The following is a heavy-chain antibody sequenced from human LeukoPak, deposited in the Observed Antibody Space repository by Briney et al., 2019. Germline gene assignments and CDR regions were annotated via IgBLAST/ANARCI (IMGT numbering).Heavy chain of an antibody. CDR3: ARGPNSNWSGLDF. D-gene: IGHD6-6*01. J-gene: IGHJ4*02. Sequence: GGSLRLSCTASGFSFSGHWMHWPRQLPGKGLVWVSRISPTGSTTSYADYVKGRFTVSRDNAKNTLYLQVNNLRDEDTAVYYCARGPNSNWSGLDFWGQGTLLTVSS. CDR1: GFSFSGHW. V-gene: IGHV3-74*01. CDR2: ISPTGSTT.